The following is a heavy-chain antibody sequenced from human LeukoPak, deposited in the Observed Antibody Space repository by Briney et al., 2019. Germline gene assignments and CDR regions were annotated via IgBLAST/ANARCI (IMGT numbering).Heavy chain of an antibody. Sequence: GGSLRVSCAAYGFTFSSYSMNWVRQAPGKGLEWVSSISSSSSYIYYADSVKGRFTISRDNAKNSLYLQMNTLRAEDTAVYYCARDQGCSSTSCYLFDYWGQGTLVTVSS. D-gene: IGHD2-2*01. CDR1: GFTFSSYS. V-gene: IGHV3-21*01. CDR2: ISSSSSYI. CDR3: ARDQGCSSTSCYLFDY. J-gene: IGHJ4*02.